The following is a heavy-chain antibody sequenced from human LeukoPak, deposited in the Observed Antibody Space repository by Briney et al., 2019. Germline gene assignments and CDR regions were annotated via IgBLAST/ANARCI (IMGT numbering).Heavy chain of an antibody. CDR2: MNPNSSNT. CDR1: GYTFTSYD. CDR3: ARGKSPDYYDSSGYYYGVYYYYYGMDV. V-gene: IGHV1-8*01. D-gene: IGHD3-22*01. Sequence: ASVKLSCKASGYTFTSYDINWVRQPTGQGLEWMGWMNPNSSNTGYAQKFQGRGTITRNTSISTPYIELISLRPEDTAVYYCARGKSPDYYDSSGYYYGVYYYYYGMDVWGQGTTVTVSS. J-gene: IGHJ6*02.